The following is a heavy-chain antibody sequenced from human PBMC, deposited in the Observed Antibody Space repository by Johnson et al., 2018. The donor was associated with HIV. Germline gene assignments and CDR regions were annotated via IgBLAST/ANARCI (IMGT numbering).Heavy chain of an antibody. CDR1: GFTFDDYG. D-gene: IGHD2-2*01. V-gene: IGHV3-9*01. Sequence: VQLVESGGDLVKPGGSLRVSCAASGFTFDDYGMHWVRQAPGKGLEWVSGIDWNSGSIGYADSVKGRFTISRDNAKNSLYLQMNSLRAEDTAVYYCARASCEDSSTSCYLGPAAFDALDIWGQGTMVTVSS. CDR3: ARASCEDSSTSCYLGPAAFDALDI. J-gene: IGHJ3*02. CDR2: IDWNSGSI.